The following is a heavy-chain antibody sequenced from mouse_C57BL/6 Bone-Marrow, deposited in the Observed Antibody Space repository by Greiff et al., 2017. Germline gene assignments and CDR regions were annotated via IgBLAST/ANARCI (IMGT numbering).Heavy chain of an antibody. CDR3: ARDDTVRESMDY. Sequence: VQLQQPGAELVKPGASVKMSCKASGYTFTSYWITWVKQRPGQGLEWIGDIYPGSGSTNYNEKFKSKATLAVDTSSSTAYLQLSSLTSEDSAVYYCARDDTVRESMDYWGQGTTLTVSS. D-gene: IGHD2-10*02. V-gene: IGHV1-55*01. J-gene: IGHJ2*01. CDR1: GYTFTSYW. CDR2: IYPGSGST.